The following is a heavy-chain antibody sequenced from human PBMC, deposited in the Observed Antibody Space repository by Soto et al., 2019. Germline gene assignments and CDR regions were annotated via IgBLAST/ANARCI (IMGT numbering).Heavy chain of an antibody. Sequence: LQESVPGLVKASETLSLSCSVSFGPMRGYYWSWIRQRPGKGLEWIANIFYNGGANYNPSLRSRVTISVDKSKNSFSLRLTSVTPADTAVYYCARDGDHDYFYGMDIWGQGTTVTVS. CDR3: ARDGDHDYFYGMDI. V-gene: IGHV4-59*01. CDR2: IFYNGGA. J-gene: IGHJ6*02. CDR1: FGPMRGYY. D-gene: IGHD7-27*01.